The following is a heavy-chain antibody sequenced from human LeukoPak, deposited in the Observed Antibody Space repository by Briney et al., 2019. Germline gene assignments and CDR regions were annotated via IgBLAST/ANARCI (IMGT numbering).Heavy chain of an antibody. D-gene: IGHD6-13*01. CDR1: GFTFSSYG. CDR2: IRYDGSNG. Sequence: GGSLRLSCAASGFTFSSYGMHWVRQAPGKGLEWVAFIRYDGSNGYYADSVKGRFTISRDNSKNTLYLQMNSLRAEDTAVYYCASPPIIAAAGTGDFQHWGQGTLVTVSS. V-gene: IGHV3-30*02. J-gene: IGHJ1*01. CDR3: ASPPIIAAAGTGDFQH.